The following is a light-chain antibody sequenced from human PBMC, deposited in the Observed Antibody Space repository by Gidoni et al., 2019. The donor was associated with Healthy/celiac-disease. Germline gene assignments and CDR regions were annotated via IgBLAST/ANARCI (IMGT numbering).Light chain of an antibody. Sequence: DIQMTQSPSSLSASVGDRVTITCRASQSISSYLNWYQQKPGKAPKLLIYAASSLQSGVPSRFSGSGSGTDFTLTISSLQPEDFVTYYCQQSYSTPPTFXXXTKVEIK. CDR3: QQSYSTPPT. V-gene: IGKV1-39*01. CDR2: AAS. J-gene: IGKJ1*01. CDR1: QSISSY.